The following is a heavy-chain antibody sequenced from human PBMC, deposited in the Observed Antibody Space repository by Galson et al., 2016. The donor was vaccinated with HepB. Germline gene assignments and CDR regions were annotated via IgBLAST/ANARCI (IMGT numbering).Heavy chain of an antibody. V-gene: IGHV1-18*04. D-gene: IGHD5-18*01. J-gene: IGHJ4*02. CDR2: VSTYNGNT. Sequence: QSGAEVKKPGASVKVSCKASGYTFSSYSILWVRQAPGQGLEWMGWVSTYNGNTNSAQKLQGRVTMTTDTSTTTAYMEFRTLRSDDTAVYYCARGGGRGYTYTGDYWGQGTLVTVSS. CDR1: GYTFSSYS. CDR3: ARGGGRGYTYTGDY.